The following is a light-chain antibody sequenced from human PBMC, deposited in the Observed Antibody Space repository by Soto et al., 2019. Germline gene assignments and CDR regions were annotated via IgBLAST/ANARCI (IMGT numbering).Light chain of an antibody. Sequence: EIVLTQSPGTLSLAPGERATLSCRASQSVSSGYLGWYHQKHGQPPRLPIHGASTRATGFPDRFSGSGSGTDFTLTISRVEPEDFAVYFCQQYGSFPLTFGGGTKVEMK. CDR2: GAS. CDR3: QQYGSFPLT. J-gene: IGKJ4*01. CDR1: QSVSSGY. V-gene: IGKV3-20*01.